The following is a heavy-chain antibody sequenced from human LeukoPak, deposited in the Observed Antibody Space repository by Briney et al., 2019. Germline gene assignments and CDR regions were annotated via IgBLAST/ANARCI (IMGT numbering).Heavy chain of an antibody. CDR1: GFTFRTYA. V-gene: IGHV3-30-3*01. CDR2: VSYDGSNK. J-gene: IGHJ6*02. Sequence: GGSLRLSCVVSGFTFRTYAMHWVRQAPGKGLEWVAVVSYDGSNKYYADSVQGRYTISRDNSRNTLHLQMNSLRAEDTAVYYCARDTHYYDPSGYYSRGEYYHHGMDAWGQGTTVTASS. CDR3: ARDTHYYDPSGYYSRGEYYHHGMDA. D-gene: IGHD3-22*01.